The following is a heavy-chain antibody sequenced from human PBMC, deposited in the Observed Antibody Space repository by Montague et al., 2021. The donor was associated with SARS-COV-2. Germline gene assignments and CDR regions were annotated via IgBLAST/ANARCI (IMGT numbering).Heavy chain of an antibody. J-gene: IGHJ6*02. Sequence: SLRLSCAASGFTFSSYWMHWVRQAPGKGLVWVSRINSDGSSTSYADSVKGRFTISRDNAKNTLYLQMNSLRAEDTAVYYCASVMTTAYYYYYGMDVWGQGTTVTVSS. V-gene: IGHV3-74*01. CDR2: INSDGSST. CDR3: ASVMTTAYYYYYGMDV. CDR1: GFTFSSYW. D-gene: IGHD4-11*01.